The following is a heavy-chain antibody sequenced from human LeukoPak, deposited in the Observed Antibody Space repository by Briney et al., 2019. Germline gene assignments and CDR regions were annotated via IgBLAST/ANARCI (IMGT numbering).Heavy chain of an antibody. CDR2: INSDGFST. V-gene: IGHV3-74*01. D-gene: IGHD2-15*01. Sequence: PGGSLRLSCAASGFTFSSYWMHWVRQAPGKGLVWVSRINSDGFSTRYADSVKGRFTISRDNAKIPLYLQMNSQRAEHTAVYFCAIIHRGNVVYMDVWGKGTTVTVSS. CDR3: AIIHRGNVVYMDV. J-gene: IGHJ6*03. CDR1: GFTFSSYW.